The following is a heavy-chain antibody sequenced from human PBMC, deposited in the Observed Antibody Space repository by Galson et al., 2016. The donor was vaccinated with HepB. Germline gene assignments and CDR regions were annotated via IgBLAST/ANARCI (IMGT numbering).Heavy chain of an antibody. CDR3: ATVPGWESGIYDH. CDR2: IYYVGRD. V-gene: IGHV4-39*02. CDR1: GDSIGSSSYH. D-gene: IGHD1-26*01. Sequence: ETLSLTCRVSGDSIGSSSYHWAWIRQPPGKGLEWIGSIYYVGRDYYRSSLKSPLTISLDPAKNHISLILTPVTAANTAVYYCATVPGWESGIYDHWGQGTLVSVSS. J-gene: IGHJ4*02.